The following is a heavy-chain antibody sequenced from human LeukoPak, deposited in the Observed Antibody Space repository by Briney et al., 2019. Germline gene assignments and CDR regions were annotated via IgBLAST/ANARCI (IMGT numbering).Heavy chain of an antibody. J-gene: IGHJ4*02. D-gene: IGHD3-9*01. CDR2: IKQDGSEK. V-gene: IGHV3-7*01. CDR1: GFTFSSYW. Sequence: QSGGSLRLSCAASGFTFSSYWMSWVRQAPGKGLEWVANIKQDGSEKYYVDSVKGRFTISRDNAKNSLYLQMNSLRAEDTAVYYCARARYYDILTGFKFLDYWGQGTLVTVSS. CDR3: ARARYYDILTGFKFLDY.